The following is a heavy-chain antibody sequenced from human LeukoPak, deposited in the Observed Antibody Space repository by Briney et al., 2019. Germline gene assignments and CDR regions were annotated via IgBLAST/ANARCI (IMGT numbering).Heavy chain of an antibody. CDR3: ARVEYYYDSSGYDPYYYYYMDV. CDR1: CGSISSYY. Sequence: PSETLSLTCTVSCGSISSYYWSWIRQPPGKGLEWIGYIYYSGSTNYNPSLKSRVTISVDTSKNQFSLKLSSVAAADTAVYYCARVEYYYDSSGYDPYYYYYMDVWGKGTTVTISS. D-gene: IGHD3-22*01. J-gene: IGHJ6*03. CDR2: IYYSGST. V-gene: IGHV4-59*01.